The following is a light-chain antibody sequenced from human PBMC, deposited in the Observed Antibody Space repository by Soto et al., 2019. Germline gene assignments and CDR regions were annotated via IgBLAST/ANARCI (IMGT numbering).Light chain of an antibody. Sequence: ALTQPRSVSGSPGQSVTISCTGTSSDVGGYNYVSWYQQHPGKAPKLMIYDVSKRPSGVPDRFSGSKSGNTASLTISGLQAEDEADYYCCSYAGSYTHYVFGTGTKVTVL. CDR2: DVS. J-gene: IGLJ1*01. CDR1: SSDVGGYNY. V-gene: IGLV2-11*01. CDR3: CSYAGSYTHYV.